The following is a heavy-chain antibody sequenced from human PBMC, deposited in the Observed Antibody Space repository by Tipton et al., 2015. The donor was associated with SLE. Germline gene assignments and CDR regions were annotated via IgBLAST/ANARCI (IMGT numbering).Heavy chain of an antibody. Sequence: TLSLTCAVSGYSISSGYYWGWIRQPPGKGLEWIGSIYHSGSTYYNPSLKSRVTISVDTSKNQFSLKLSSVTAADTAVYYCARDFTWYFDYWGQGTPVTVSS. CDR3: ARDFTWYFDY. V-gene: IGHV4-38-2*02. D-gene: IGHD3-16*01. J-gene: IGHJ4*02. CDR2: IYHSGST. CDR1: GYSISSGYY.